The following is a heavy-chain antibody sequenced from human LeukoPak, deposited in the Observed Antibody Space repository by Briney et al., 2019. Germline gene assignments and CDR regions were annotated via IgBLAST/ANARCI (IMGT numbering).Heavy chain of an antibody. J-gene: IGHJ6*03. CDR3: AKRRGLELLYYYYMDV. V-gene: IGHV3-23*01. D-gene: IGHD1-7*01. CDR2: ISGSGGST. CDR1: GFTFSSYG. Sequence: PGGSLRLSCAASGFTFSSYGMSWVRQAPGKGLEWVSAISGSGGSTYYADSVKGRFTISRGNSKNTLYLQMNSLRAEDTAVYYCAKRRGLELLYYYYMDVWGKGTTVTVSS.